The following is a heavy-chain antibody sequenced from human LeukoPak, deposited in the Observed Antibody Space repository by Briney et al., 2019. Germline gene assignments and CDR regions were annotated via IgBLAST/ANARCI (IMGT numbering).Heavy chain of an antibody. CDR3: ARGGYSGYDEVPRYYYYGMDV. CDR1: GFTFSSYE. Sequence: GGSLRLSCAASGFTFSSYEMSWVRQAPGKGLEWVSYISSSGSTIYYADSVKGRFTISRDNAKNSLYLQMNSLRAEDTAVYYCARGGYSGYDEVPRYYYYGMDVWGQGTTVTVSS. CDR2: ISSSGSTI. J-gene: IGHJ6*02. D-gene: IGHD5-12*01. V-gene: IGHV3-48*03.